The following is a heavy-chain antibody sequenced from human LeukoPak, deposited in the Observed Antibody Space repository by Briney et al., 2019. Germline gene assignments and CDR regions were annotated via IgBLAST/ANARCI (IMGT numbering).Heavy chain of an antibody. CDR2: INPYSGAT. V-gene: IGHV1-2*02. J-gene: IGHJ5*02. Sequence: ASVKVSCKASGYTFTGHDIHWVRQAPGQGLEWMGWINPYSGATYYMEYFQGRVTMTRDTSTSTAYLELSRLKSDDTAVYYCTLFNLWGQGTVVTVSS. CDR3: TLFNL. CDR1: GYTFTGHD.